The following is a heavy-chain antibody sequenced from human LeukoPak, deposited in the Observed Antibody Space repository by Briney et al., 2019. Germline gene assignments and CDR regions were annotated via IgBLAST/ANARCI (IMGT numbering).Heavy chain of an antibody. V-gene: IGHV3-21*01. CDR2: ISSSSHYI. J-gene: IGHJ4*02. D-gene: IGHD1-26*01. CDR1: GFSFSSCS. Sequence: GGSLRLSCAASGFSFSSCSMNWVRQAPGKGLEWVSSISSSSHYIYYADSVKGRFTISRDNAKNSLYLQMNSLRAEDTAVYYCVTEVSGSFPTWGQGTLVTVSS. CDR3: VTEVSGSFPT.